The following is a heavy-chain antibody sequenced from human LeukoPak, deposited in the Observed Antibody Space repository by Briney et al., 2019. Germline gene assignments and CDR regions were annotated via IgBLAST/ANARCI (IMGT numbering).Heavy chain of an antibody. J-gene: IGHJ4*02. D-gene: IGHD5-12*01. CDR2: MNPNSGST. CDR1: GYTFTSYD. V-gene: IGHV1-8*03. CDR3: ARGRSTGYPYYFEY. Sequence: ASVTVSCKASGYTFTSYDINWVRQATGQGLEWMGWMNPNSGSTGYAQKFQGRVTITRNTSISTAYIELSGLRFEDTAVYYCARGRSTGYPYYFEYWGQGTLVTVSS.